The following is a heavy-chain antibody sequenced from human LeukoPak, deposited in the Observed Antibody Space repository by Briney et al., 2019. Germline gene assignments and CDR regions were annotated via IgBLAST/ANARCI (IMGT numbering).Heavy chain of an antibody. CDR2: IYYSGST. CDR3: ARGGYYYEVEGYYYYGMDV. J-gene: IGHJ6*02. CDR1: GGSISSYY. D-gene: IGHD3-22*01. V-gene: IGHV4-59*12. Sequence: SETLSLTCTVSGGSISSYYWSWIRQPPGKGLEWIGYIYYSGSTNYNPSLKSRVTISVDTSKNQFSLKLSSVTAADTAVYYCARGGYYYEVEGYYYYGMDVWGQGTTVTVSS.